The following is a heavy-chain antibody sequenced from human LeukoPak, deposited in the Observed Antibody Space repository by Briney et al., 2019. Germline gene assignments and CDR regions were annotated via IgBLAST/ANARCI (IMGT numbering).Heavy chain of an antibody. CDR3: ARHVWLQPFDY. CDR2: IYYSGST. Sequence: PSETLSLTCSVSGGSMNSYYWSWLRQSPGKGLEWIGYIYYSGSTHYNPSLKSRVTISVDTSKNQFSLKLSSVTAADTAVYYCARHVWLQPFDYGGQGTLVTVSS. CDR1: GGSMNSYY. D-gene: IGHD3-9*01. J-gene: IGHJ4*02. V-gene: IGHV4-59*08.